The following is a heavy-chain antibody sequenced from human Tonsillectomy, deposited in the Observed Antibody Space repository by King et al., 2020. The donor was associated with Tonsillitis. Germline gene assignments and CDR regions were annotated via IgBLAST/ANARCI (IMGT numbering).Heavy chain of an antibody. CDR2: IGGSGTT. V-gene: IGHV3-23*04. CDR3: AKRRGGTLTTRYYFDQ. Sequence: VQLVESGGGLVQPGGSLRLSCAASGFTFSSYAMSWVRQAPGKGLEWVSTIGGSGTTYYADSVKGRFTISRDNSKNTLYLQMNGLRAEETAVYYCAKRRGGTLTTRYYFDQWGQGTLVTVSS. J-gene: IGHJ4*02. D-gene: IGHD2-15*01. CDR1: GFTFSSYA.